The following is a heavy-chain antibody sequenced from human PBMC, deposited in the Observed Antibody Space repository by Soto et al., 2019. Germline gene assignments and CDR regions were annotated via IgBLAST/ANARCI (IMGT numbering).Heavy chain of an antibody. D-gene: IGHD2-15*01. V-gene: IGHV4-30-4*01. CDR3: ARGLGSGPFDI. CDR1: GGSISSGDYY. Sequence: SETLSLTCTVSGGSISSGDYYWSWIRQPPGKGLEWIGYIYYSGSTYYNPPLKSRVTISVDTSKNQFSLKLSSVTAADTAMYYCARGLGSGPFDIWGQGTMVTVSS. J-gene: IGHJ3*02. CDR2: IYYSGST.